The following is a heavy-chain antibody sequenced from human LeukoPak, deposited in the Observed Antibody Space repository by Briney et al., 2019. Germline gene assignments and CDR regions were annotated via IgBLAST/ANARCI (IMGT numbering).Heavy chain of an antibody. CDR2: ISFDGTNK. J-gene: IGHJ4*02. CDR3: AKGGGTGYSSSWNSN. CDR1: GFTFSSYG. Sequence: PGGSLRLSCAASGFTFSSYGMHWVRQAPGKGLGWVAVISFDGTNKFYADSVKGRFTISRDNSKKSVYLQMNSLRAEDAAVYYCAKGGGTGYSSSWNSNWGQGTLVTVSS. V-gene: IGHV3-30*18. D-gene: IGHD6-13*01.